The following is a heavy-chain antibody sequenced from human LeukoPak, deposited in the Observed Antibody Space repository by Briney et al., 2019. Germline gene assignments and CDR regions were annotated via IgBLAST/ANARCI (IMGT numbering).Heavy chain of an antibody. CDR2: IYYSGST. CDR1: GGSISSSSYY. D-gene: IGHD6-13*01. J-gene: IGHJ3*02. CDR3: ARDKQDAFDI. V-gene: IGHV4-39*07. Sequence: SETLSLTCTVSGGSISSSSYYWGWIRQPPGKGLEWIGSIYYSGSTNYNPSLKSRVTISVDKSKNQFSLKLSSVTAADTAVYYCARDKQDAFDIWGQGTMVTVSS.